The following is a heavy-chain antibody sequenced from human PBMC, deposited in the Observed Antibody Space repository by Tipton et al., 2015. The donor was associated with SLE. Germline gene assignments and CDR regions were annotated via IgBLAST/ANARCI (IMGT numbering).Heavy chain of an antibody. CDR2: IYYSGST. CDR3: AMRGKRIAAAGDDAFDF. CDR1: GGSISSSSYY. Sequence: TLSLTCTVSGGSISSSSYYWGWIRQPPGQGLEWIGNIYYSGSTYYNPSLKSRVTISVDTSKNQFSLKLSSVTAADTAMYYCAMRGKRIAAAGDDAFDFWGQGTMVTVSS. V-gene: IGHV4-39*01. J-gene: IGHJ3*01. D-gene: IGHD6-13*01.